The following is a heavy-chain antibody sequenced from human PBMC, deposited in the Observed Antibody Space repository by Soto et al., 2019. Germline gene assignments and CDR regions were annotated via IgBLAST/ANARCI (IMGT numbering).Heavy chain of an antibody. D-gene: IGHD3-10*02. Sequence: QITWKESGQTLVKPTQTLTLTCTFSGFSLSNNGEAVGWFRQSPGKALEWLVLLYWDDDNRYNPTLRTRISTTTHTSKHQVVLTLTNMAPVDTATYYCARYVATSPAGWFEHWGQPIPGTV. V-gene: IGHV2-5*02. CDR2: LYWDDDN. CDR1: GFSLSNNGEA. J-gene: IGHJ1*01. CDR3: ARYVATSPAGWFEH.